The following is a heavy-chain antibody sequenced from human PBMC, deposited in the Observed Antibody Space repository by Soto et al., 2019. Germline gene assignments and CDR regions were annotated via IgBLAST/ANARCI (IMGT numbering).Heavy chain of an antibody. CDR1: GFTFSSYA. D-gene: IGHD6-19*01. Sequence: AGGSLRLSCAASGFTFSSYAMSWVRQAPGKGLEWVSAISGSGGSTYYADSVKGRFTISRDNSKNTLYLQMNSLRAEDTAVYYCAKDAPANEKQWLTDYYYYGMDVWGQGTTVTVSS. J-gene: IGHJ6*02. CDR3: AKDAPANEKQWLTDYYYYGMDV. CDR2: ISGSGGST. V-gene: IGHV3-23*01.